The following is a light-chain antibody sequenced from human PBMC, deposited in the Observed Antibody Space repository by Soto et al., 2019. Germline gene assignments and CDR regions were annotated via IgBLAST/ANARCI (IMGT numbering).Light chain of an antibody. CDR3: QQFDNLPFT. V-gene: IGKV1-33*01. Sequence: DIQMTQSPSSLSASVGDRVTITCQASQDVSNYLNWYQQKPVKAPKLLIYDASNLETGVRSMFSGSASGTDFTCAISSLRPEVVGTYYCQQFDNLPFTFGRETKLQI. CDR2: DAS. J-gene: IGKJ2*01. CDR1: QDVSNY.